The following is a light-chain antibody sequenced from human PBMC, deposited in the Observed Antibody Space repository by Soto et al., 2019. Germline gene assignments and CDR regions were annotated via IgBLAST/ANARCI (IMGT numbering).Light chain of an antibody. J-gene: IGKJ4*01. CDR3: QQRGNWPPLT. V-gene: IGKV3-11*01. CDR2: DAS. CDR1: QSVSSD. Sequence: EIVLTQSPATLSLSPGERATLSCRASQSVSSDLAWYQQKPGQAPRLLIYDASNRATGIPARFSGSGSGTDSTLTISSLEPEDFAVYYCQQRGNWPPLTFGGGTKVDIK.